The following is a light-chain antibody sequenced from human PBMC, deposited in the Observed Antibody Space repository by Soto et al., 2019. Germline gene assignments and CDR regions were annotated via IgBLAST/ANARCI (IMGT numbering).Light chain of an antibody. V-gene: IGKV3-20*01. CDR3: QQYGSSPT. CDR1: QMVSIL. J-gene: IGKJ1*01. Sequence: EIVMTQSPATLSVSPGERATLSCRASQMVSILLGWYQKTASPAHRLLIYGASNRATGIPDRFSGSGSGTDFTLTISRLEPEDFAVYYCQQYGSSPTFGQGTKVDI. CDR2: GAS.